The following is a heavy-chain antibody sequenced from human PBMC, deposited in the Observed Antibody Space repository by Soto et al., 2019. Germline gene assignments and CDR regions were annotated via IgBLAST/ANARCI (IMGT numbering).Heavy chain of an antibody. CDR3: ARDSGPAGGGDCDI. V-gene: IGHV3-23*01. CDR1: GFTFSTHA. CDR2: VDVGGGST. Sequence: EVQLLESGGGLVQPGGSLRLSCAASGFTFSTHAMIWVRQAPGKGLNWVSTVDVGGGSTYYTDSVEGRFTVSRDNSKNTLYLQLNTLRAEVTAIYFGARDSGPAGGGDCDIWGQGTMVTVSS. J-gene: IGHJ3*02. D-gene: IGHD3-16*01.